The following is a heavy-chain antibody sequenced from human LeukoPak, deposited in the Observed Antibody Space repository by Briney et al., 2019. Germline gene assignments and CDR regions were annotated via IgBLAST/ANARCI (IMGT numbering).Heavy chain of an antibody. CDR2: IYYSGST. CDR3: ARRNPQWLENAFDI. V-gene: IGHV4-39*07. J-gene: IGHJ3*02. CDR1: GGSISSSSYY. Sequence: SETLSLTCTVSGGSISSSSYYWGWVRQPPGKGLEWIGSIYYSGSTYYNPSLKSRVTISVDTSKNQFSLKLSSVTAADTAVYYCARRNPQWLENAFDIWGQGTMVTVSS. D-gene: IGHD6-19*01.